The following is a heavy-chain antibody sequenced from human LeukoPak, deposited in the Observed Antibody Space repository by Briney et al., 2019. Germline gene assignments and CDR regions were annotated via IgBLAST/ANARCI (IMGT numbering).Heavy chain of an antibody. D-gene: IGHD6-13*01. CDR2: ISGSGGST. CDR3: ANGGFSSSSFIFDY. Sequence: PGGSLRLSCVASGFTAFNYYLTWVRQAPGKGLEWVSAISGSGGSTYYADSVKGRFTISRDNSKNTLYLQMNSLRAEDTAVYYCANGGFSSSSFIFDYWGQGTLVTVSS. CDR1: GFTAFNYY. V-gene: IGHV3-23*01. J-gene: IGHJ4*02.